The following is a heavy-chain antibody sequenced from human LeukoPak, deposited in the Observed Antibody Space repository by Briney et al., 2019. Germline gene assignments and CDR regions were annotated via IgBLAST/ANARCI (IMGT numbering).Heavy chain of an antibody. D-gene: IGHD6-19*01. CDR1: GGSFSGYY. Sequence: SETLSLTCAVYGGSFSGYYWSWIRQPPGKGLEWIGEINHSGSTNYNPSLKSRVTISVDTSKNQFSLKLSSVTAADTAVYYCARVPVAGTSWFDDWGQGTLVTVSS. CDR2: INHSGST. V-gene: IGHV4-34*01. CDR3: ARVPVAGTSWFDD. J-gene: IGHJ5*02.